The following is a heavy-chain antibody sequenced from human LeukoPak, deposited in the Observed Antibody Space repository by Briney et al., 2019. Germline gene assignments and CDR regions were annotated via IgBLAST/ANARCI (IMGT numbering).Heavy chain of an antibody. D-gene: IGHD2-2*01. CDR2: ISYDGSNK. Sequence: PGGSLRLSCAASGFTFSSYAMHWVRQAPGKGLEWVAVISYDGSNKYYADSVKGRFTISRDNSNNTLYLQMNSLRAEDTAVYYCARDRNIVVVPAAILGYFQHWGQGTLVTVSS. CDR1: GFTFSSYA. CDR3: ARDRNIVVVPAAILGYFQH. J-gene: IGHJ1*01. V-gene: IGHV3-30-3*01.